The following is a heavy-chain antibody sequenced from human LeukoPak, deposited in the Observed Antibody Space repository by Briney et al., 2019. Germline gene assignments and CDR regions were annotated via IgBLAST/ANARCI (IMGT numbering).Heavy chain of an antibody. J-gene: IGHJ4*02. CDR1: GFTFTIYT. CDR2: ISSSGESI. D-gene: IGHD2-15*01. Sequence: GGSLRLSCAASGFTFTIYTINWIRQAPGKGLEWVSSISSSGESIYYADSVKGRFTITRDNAKNSLCLQMNSLRAEDTAMYYCVRDRGYCSGGTCYALWDYWGQGTLVTVSS. CDR3: VRDRGYCSGGTCYALWDY. V-gene: IGHV3-21*01.